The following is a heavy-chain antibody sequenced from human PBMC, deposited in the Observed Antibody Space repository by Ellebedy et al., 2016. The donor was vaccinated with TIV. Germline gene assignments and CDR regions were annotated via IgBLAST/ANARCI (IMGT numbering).Heavy chain of an antibody. Sequence: ASVKVSCKASGYTFTSYFMYWVRQAPGQGLEWMGIINPNGGGTNYAQKLQGRVTMTRDTSTSTVYMELSSLRSEDTAVYYCARGDKYYYESSGYHYTYWGQGTLVTVSS. V-gene: IGHV1-46*01. J-gene: IGHJ4*02. CDR2: INPNGGGT. CDR1: GYTFTSYF. D-gene: IGHD3-22*01. CDR3: ARGDKYYYESSGYHYTY.